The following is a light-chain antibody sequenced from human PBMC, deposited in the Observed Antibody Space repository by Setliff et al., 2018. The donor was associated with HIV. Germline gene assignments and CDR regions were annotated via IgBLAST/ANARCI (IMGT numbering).Light chain of an antibody. J-gene: IGLJ2*01. CDR1: FSDVGNYNL. CDR3: CSYAGESTFV. CDR2: EVD. V-gene: IGLV2-23*02. Sequence: QSVLTQPASVSGSPGQSITISCTGTFSDVGNYNLVSWYQHYPGKAPKLIIYEVDKRPSGVSNRFSGSKSGNAASLTISGLQAEDEADYHCCSYAGESTFVFGGGTKVTV.